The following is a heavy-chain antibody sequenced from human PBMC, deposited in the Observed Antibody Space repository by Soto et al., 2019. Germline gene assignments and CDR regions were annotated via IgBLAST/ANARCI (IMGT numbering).Heavy chain of an antibody. CDR3: ATLYMVRGVRTFDY. D-gene: IGHD3-10*01. CDR1: GGSISSGGYY. V-gene: IGHV4-31*03. Sequence: QVQLQESGPGLVKPSQTLSLTCTVSGGSISSGGYYWSWIRQHPGKGLEWIGYIYYTGSTYYNPSLKSRVTISVDTAKNQFSLKLSSVTAADTAVYYCATLYMVRGVRTFDYWGQGTLVTVSS. CDR2: IYYTGST. J-gene: IGHJ4*02.